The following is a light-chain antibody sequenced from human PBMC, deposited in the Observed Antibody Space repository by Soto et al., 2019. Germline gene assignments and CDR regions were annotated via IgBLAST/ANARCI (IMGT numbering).Light chain of an antibody. CDR2: GAS. V-gene: IGKV3-15*01. J-gene: IGKJ5*01. Sequence: EIELTQSPATLSVSLGERVTLSCRASQSVSSNLAWYQQKPGQTPRLPIYGASTRATGIPARVSGSGSGTEFTLTISSLQSEDYAVYYCQHLTFGQGTRLEVK. CDR1: QSVSSN. CDR3: QHLT.